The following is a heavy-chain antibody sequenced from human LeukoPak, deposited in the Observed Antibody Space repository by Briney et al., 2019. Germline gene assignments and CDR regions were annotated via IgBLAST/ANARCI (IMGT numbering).Heavy chain of an antibody. Sequence: GGSLRLSCAASGFTFSSYAMSWVRQAPGKGLEWVSAISGSGGSTYYADSVKGRFTISRDNSKNTLYLQMNSLRAEDTAVYYCAKGSMVRGVMHYYYMDVWGKGTTVTVSS. V-gene: IGHV3-23*01. CDR3: AKGSMVRGVMHYYYMDV. CDR1: GFTFSSYA. D-gene: IGHD3-10*01. J-gene: IGHJ6*03. CDR2: ISGSGGST.